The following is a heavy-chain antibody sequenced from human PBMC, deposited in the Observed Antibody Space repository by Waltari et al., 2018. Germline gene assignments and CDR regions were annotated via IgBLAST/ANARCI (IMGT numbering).Heavy chain of an antibody. J-gene: IGHJ6*02. Sequence: QMQLVESGGGVVQPGGSLRLSCAASGFTFSGYNMYWVRRAPGKGLEWVTLISNDGSSIHYADSVKARFFISRDNSKNALYLQLNSLRTDDTAVYYCARGDYGMDVWGQGTTVTVSS. CDR2: ISNDGSSI. CDR1: GFTFSGYN. CDR3: ARGDYGMDV. V-gene: IGHV3-30*04.